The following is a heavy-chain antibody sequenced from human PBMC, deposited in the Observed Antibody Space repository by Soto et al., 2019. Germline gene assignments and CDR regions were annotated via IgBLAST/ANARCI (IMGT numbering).Heavy chain of an antibody. CDR2: ISYDGSNK. CDR3: AKVGYSSGWGIDY. D-gene: IGHD6-19*01. Sequence: QVQLVESGGGVVQPGRSLRLSCAASGFTFSSYGMHWVRQAPGKGLEWVAVISYDGSNKYYADSVKGRFTISRDNSKNTLYLQMNSLRAEDTAVYYCAKVGYSSGWGIDYWCQGTLVTVSS. V-gene: IGHV3-30*18. CDR1: GFTFSSYG. J-gene: IGHJ4*02.